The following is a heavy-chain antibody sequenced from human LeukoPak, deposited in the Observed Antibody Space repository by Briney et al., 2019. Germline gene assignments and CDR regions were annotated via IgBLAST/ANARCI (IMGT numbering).Heavy chain of an antibody. D-gene: IGHD2-2*01. V-gene: IGHV3-30-3*02. CDR1: GFNFKIYA. J-gene: IGHJ4*02. CDR3: AKDPPYCSSTSCLGYFDY. Sequence: GGSLRLSCTVSGFNFKIYAMHWVRQAPGRGLEWVAVISFDGSNKYFADSVDGRFAISRDDSKSTMTLYLNSLRVDDTAMYYCAKDPPYCSSTSCLGYFDYWGQGTLVTVSS. CDR2: ISFDGSNK.